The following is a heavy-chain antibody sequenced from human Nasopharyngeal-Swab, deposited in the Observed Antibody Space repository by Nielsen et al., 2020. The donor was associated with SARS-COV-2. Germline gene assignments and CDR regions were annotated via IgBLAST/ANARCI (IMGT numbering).Heavy chain of an antibody. V-gene: IGHV3-74*01. CDR3: AAAAKGY. Sequence: GESLKISCAASGFTFSTYWMHWVRQAPGKGLVWVSRINSDGSSTNYADSVKGRFTISRDNAKNTLCLQMNSLRAEDTAVYYCAAAAKGYWGQGILVTVSS. CDR1: GFTFSTYW. J-gene: IGHJ4*02. D-gene: IGHD2-2*01. CDR2: INSDGSST.